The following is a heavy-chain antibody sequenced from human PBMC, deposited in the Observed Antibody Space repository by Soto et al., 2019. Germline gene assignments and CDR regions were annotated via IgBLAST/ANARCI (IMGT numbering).Heavy chain of an antibody. CDR2: ISGSGGST. D-gene: IGHD6-19*01. V-gene: IGHV3-23*01. CDR3: AKDPASSGWSWDY. Sequence: PLGSMGLSCTASGFTFGDYAMSWVRQAPGKGLEWVSTISGSGGSTYYADSVKGRFTISRDNSKNTLYLQMNSLRAEDTAVYYCAKDPASSGWSWDYWGQGTLVTVSS. J-gene: IGHJ4*02. CDR1: GFTFGDYA.